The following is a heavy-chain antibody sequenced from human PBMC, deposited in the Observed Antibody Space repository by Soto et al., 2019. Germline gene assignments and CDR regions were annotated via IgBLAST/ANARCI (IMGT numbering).Heavy chain of an antibody. J-gene: IGHJ3*02. V-gene: IGHV2-5*02. Sequence: QITLKESGPTLVKPTQTLTLTCTFSGFSLSTSGVGVGWIRQPPGKALEWLALIYWDDDKRYSPSLKSSLTITKDTSKNQVVLTMTNMDPVDTATYYCAHRPYDSSGYSLGDAFDIWGQGTMVTVSS. CDR1: GFSLSTSGVG. D-gene: IGHD3-22*01. CDR3: AHRPYDSSGYSLGDAFDI. CDR2: IYWDDDK.